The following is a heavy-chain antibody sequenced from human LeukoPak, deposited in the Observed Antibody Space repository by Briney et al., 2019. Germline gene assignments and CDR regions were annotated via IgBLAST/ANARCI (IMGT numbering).Heavy chain of an antibody. D-gene: IGHD6-13*01. J-gene: IGHJ4*02. V-gene: IGHV3-23*01. Sequence: GGSLRLSCAASGFTFSTYPMTWVRQAPGKGLEWVSSLSGSGANTYYADSVKGRFTISRDNSKNTLYLQMSSLRVDDTALYCCAKIIASATTYWGQGTLVSVSS. CDR1: GFTFSTYP. CDR3: AKIIASATTY. CDR2: LSGSGANT.